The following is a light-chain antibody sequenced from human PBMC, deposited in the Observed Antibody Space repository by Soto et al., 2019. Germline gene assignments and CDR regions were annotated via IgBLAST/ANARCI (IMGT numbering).Light chain of an antibody. V-gene: IGKV1-27*01. CDR2: AAS. CDR1: QGISNY. J-gene: IGKJ1*01. CDR3: QKYNSALWT. Sequence: DIQMTQSPSSLSASVGDRVTITCRASQGISNYLAWYQQKPGKVPKLLIYAASTLQSGVPSRFSGNGSGTAFTLTISSLQPADVATYYCQKYNSALWTFGQGTKVEIK.